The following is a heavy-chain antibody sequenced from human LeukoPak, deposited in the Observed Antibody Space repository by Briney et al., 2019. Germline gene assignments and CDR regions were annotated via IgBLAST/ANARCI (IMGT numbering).Heavy chain of an antibody. V-gene: IGHV3-7*01. CDR1: GFKCSSHW. CDR2: IKKDGGEI. CDR3: ARDRRAASAPDY. D-gene: IGHD6-13*01. Sequence: HPGGSLRLSCAASGFKCSSHWMSWVRQAPGKGLEWVANIKKDGGEIFYADSVKGRFTIFRDNAKNALYLQMSSLRGEDTALYYCARDRRAASAPDYWGQGTLVTVSS. J-gene: IGHJ4*02.